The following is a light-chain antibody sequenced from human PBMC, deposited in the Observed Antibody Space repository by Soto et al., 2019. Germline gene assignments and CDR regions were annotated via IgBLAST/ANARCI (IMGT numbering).Light chain of an antibody. CDR1: QGISSY. J-gene: IGKJ1*01. V-gene: IGKV1-8*01. CDR3: QQYYSYPSVT. Sequence: AIRMTQSPSSFSASTGDRVTITCRASQGISSYLAWYQQKPGKAPKLLIYAASTLQSGVPSRFSGSGSGTDFTLTISCLQSEDFATYYCQQYYSYPSVTFGQGTKVEIK. CDR2: AAS.